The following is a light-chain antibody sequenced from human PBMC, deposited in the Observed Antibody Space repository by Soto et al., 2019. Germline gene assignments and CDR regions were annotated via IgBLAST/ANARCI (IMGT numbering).Light chain of an antibody. CDR1: QSILYSSNNKNY. V-gene: IGKV4-1*01. J-gene: IGKJ1*01. CDR3: QQYYSTPQT. Sequence: DIVMTQSSDSLAVSLGERATINCKSSQSILYSSNNKNYLACYQQKPEQPPKLLIYWASTRESVVPDRFSGSGSGTDFTLTVSSLQAEDVAVYYCQQYYSTPQTFGQGTKVEIK. CDR2: WAS.